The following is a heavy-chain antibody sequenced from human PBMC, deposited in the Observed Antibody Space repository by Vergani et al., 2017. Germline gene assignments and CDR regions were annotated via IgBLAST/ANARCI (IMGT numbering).Heavy chain of an antibody. CDR2: ISYDGSNK. D-gene: IGHD3-10*01. Sequence: QVQLVESGGGVVQPGRSLRLSCAASGFTFSSYGMHWVRQAPGKGLEWVAVISYDGSNKYYADSVKGRFTISRDNSKNTLYLQMNSLRAEDTAVYYCAKDDDGSGSWYYYYGMDVWGQGTTVTVSS. CDR1: GFTFSSYG. V-gene: IGHV3-30*18. CDR3: AKDDDGSGSWYYYYGMDV. J-gene: IGHJ6*02.